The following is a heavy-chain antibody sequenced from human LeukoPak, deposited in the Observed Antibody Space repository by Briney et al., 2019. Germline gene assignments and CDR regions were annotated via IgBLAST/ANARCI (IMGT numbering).Heavy chain of an antibody. D-gene: IGHD2-2*01. V-gene: IGHV4-34*01. J-gene: IGHJ5*02. Sequence: SETLSLTCTVYGGSFSTYYWTWIRQPPGKGLEWIGEINHSGSTNYNPSLKSRVTISVDTSKNQFSLKLSSVTAADTAVYYCARAHIVVVPAAMLAWFDPWGQGTPLTVSS. CDR1: GGSFSTYY. CDR2: INHSGST. CDR3: ARAHIVVVPAAMLAWFDP.